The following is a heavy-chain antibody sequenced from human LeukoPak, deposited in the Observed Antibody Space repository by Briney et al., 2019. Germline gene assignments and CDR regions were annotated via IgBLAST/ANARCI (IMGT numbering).Heavy chain of an antibody. CDR3: ARDSGITGTNWFDP. D-gene: IGHD1-7*01. J-gene: IGHJ5*02. CDR1: GGTFSSYA. Sequence: GSSVKVSCKASGGTFSSYAISWVRQAPGQGLEWMGWISAYNGNTNYAQKLQGRVTMTTDTSTSTAYMELRSLRSDDTAVYYCARDSGITGTNWFDPWGQGTLVTVSS. CDR2: ISAYNGNT. V-gene: IGHV1-18*01.